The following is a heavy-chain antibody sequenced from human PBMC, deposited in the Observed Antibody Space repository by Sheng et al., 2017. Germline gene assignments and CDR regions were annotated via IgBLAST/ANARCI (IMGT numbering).Heavy chain of an antibody. V-gene: IGHV4-61*01. CDR3: ARDLRSPAHYSKLQRGRYYGMDV. CDR1: GGSVSSGSYY. D-gene: IGHD4-4*01. Sequence: QVQLQESGPGLVKPSETLSLTCTVSGGSVSSGSYYWSWIRQPPGKGLEWIGYIYYSGSTNYNPSLKSRVTISVDTSKNQFSLKLSSVTAADTAVYYCARDLRSPAHYSKLQRGRYYGMDVWGQGTTVTVS. J-gene: IGHJ6*02. CDR2: IYYSGST.